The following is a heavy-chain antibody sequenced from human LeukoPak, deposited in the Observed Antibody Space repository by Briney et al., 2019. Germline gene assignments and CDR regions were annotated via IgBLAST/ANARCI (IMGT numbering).Heavy chain of an antibody. CDR1: GGSISSSSYY. J-gene: IGHJ5*02. CDR2: IYYSGST. V-gene: IGHV4-39*07. D-gene: IGHD3-9*01. CDR3: ARVPRGTIFSVLDVRQKIWFDP. Sequence: SETLSLTCTVSGGSISSSSYYWGWIRQPPGKGLEWIGSIYYSGSTYYNPSLKSRVTISVDTSKNQFSLKLSSVTAADTAVYYCARVPRGTIFSVLDVRQKIWFDPWGQGTLVTVSS.